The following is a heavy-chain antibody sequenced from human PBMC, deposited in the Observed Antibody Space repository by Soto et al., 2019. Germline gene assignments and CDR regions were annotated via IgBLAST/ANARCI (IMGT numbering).Heavy chain of an antibody. J-gene: IGHJ4*02. Sequence: KPSETLSLTCAVSGGSISSGGYSWSWIRQPPGKGLEWIGYIYHSGSTYYNPSLKGRVTISVDRSKNQFSLKLSSVTAADTAVYYCASSHAGAHITAAVHWGQGTLVTVSS. CDR3: ASSHAGAHITAAVH. D-gene: IGHD6-13*01. CDR2: IYHSGST. CDR1: GGSISSGGYS. V-gene: IGHV4-30-2*01.